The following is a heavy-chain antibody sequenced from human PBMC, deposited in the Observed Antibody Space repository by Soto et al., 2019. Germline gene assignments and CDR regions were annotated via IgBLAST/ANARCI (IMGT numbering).Heavy chain of an antibody. CDR2: IYHSGST. CDR1: GGTLSSSNYY. D-gene: IGHD3-22*01. V-gene: IGHV4-61*01. Sequence: PSETLSLTCTVSGGTLSSSNYYWSWVRQPPGKGLEWIGYIYHSGSTNYNPSLQSRATISVDTSKSQFSLRLYSMTATDTAVYYCARIQRSPSYYDNNGYPFDSWGQGTLVTVSS. CDR3: ARIQRSPSYYDNNGYPFDS. J-gene: IGHJ4*02.